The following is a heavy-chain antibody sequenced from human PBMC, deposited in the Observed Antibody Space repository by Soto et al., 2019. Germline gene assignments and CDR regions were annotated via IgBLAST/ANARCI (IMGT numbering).Heavy chain of an antibody. J-gene: IGHJ6*02. D-gene: IGHD1-26*01. V-gene: IGHV1-46*01. CDR2: INTSDGST. CDR3: ARVSDRVGAKDGMDV. CDR1: GYTFTRYF. Sequence: QVQLVQSGAEVKKPGASVKVSCKASGYTFTRYFMHWVRQAPGQGLEWMGIINTSDGSTRYAQKFQGPVTMTRDTSTSTVYMDLSSLRSEDTAVYYCARVSDRVGAKDGMDVWGQGTTVSVSS.